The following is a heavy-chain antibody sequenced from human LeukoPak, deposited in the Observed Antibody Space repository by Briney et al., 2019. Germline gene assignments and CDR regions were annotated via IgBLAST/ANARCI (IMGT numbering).Heavy chain of an antibody. CDR3: ARVLNIIPAASYYMDV. CDR1: GGSIRSYY. D-gene: IGHD2-2*01. Sequence: PSETLSLTCTVSGGSIRSYYWSWIRQPAGKGLEWIGRIYGSGSTNYNSSLKSRVTMSVDTSKNQFSLNLSSVTAADTPVYYCARVLNIIPAASYYMDVWGKGTTVTVSS. CDR2: IYGSGST. J-gene: IGHJ6*03. V-gene: IGHV4-4*07.